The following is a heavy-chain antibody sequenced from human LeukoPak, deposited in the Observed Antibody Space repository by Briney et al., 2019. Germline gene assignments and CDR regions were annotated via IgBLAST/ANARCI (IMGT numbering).Heavy chain of an antibody. D-gene: IGHD4-17*01. J-gene: IGHJ5*02. CDR3: ARSADYGDYGGWFDP. V-gene: IGHV4-4*02. CDR1: GGSISSSNW. CDR2: IYHSGST. Sequence: SETLSLTCAVSGGSISSSNWWSWVRQPPGEGLEWIGEIYHSGSTNYNPSLKSRVTISVDTSKNQFSLKLSSVTAADTAVYYCARSADYGDYGGWFDPWGQGTLVTVSS.